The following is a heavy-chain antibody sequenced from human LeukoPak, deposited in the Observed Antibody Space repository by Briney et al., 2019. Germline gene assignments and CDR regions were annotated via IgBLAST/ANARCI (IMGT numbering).Heavy chain of an antibody. V-gene: IGHV1-69*06. CDR2: IIPIFGTA. Sequence: ASVNVSCKASGGTFSSYAISWVRQAPGQGLEWMGGIIPIFGTANYAQKFQGRVTITADKSTSTAYMELSSLRSEDTAVYYCARVGWGEQWPPSAGAFDIWGQGTMVTVSS. J-gene: IGHJ3*02. CDR1: GGTFSSYA. D-gene: IGHD6-19*01. CDR3: ARVGWGEQWPPSAGAFDI.